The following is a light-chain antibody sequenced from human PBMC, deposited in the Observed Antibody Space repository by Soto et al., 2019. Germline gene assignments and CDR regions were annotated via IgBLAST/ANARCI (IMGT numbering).Light chain of an antibody. Sequence: IVLTQSPATLSVSPGERVTLSCRASENVGTNLAWYQQRPGQPPRLLIYGSSPRATGISATFSGSGSRTEFTLTTSSLQSADSAVYYCQQYNNWGLSFGGGTRVEIK. V-gene: IGKV3D-15*01. CDR1: ENVGTN. J-gene: IGKJ4*01. CDR2: GSS. CDR3: QQYNNWGLS.